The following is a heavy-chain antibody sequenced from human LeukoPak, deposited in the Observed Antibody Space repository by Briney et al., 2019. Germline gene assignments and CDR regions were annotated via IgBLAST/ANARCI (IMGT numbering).Heavy chain of an antibody. CDR2: ISYSGST. D-gene: IGHD1-1*01. J-gene: IGHJ5*02. CDR1: GGSISSVGDY. V-gene: IGHV4-61*08. Sequence: ASETLSLTCTVSGGSISSVGDYWSWIRQPPGKGLEWIGYISYSGSTNFNPSLKSRVTISVDTSKNQFSLKLSSVTAADTAVYYCAREGTAGTNLNWFDPWGQGTLVTVSS. CDR3: AREGTAGTNLNWFDP.